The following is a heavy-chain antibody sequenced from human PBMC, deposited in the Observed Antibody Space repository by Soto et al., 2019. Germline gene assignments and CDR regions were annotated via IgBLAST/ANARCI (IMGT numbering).Heavy chain of an antibody. D-gene: IGHD3-16*01. CDR2: ISGSGGST. J-gene: IGHJ1*01. CDR3: AKDFSSIRLFQH. V-gene: IGHV3-23*01. Sequence: EVQLLESGGGLVQPGGSLRLSCAASGFTFSSYAMSWVRQAPGKGLEWVSAISGSGGSTYYADSEKGRFTISRDNSKNTLYLQMNSLRAEDTAVYYCAKDFSSIRLFQHWGQGTLVTVSS. CDR1: GFTFSSYA.